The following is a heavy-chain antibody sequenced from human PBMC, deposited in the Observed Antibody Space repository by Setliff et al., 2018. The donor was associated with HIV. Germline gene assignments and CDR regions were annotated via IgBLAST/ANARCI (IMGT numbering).Heavy chain of an antibody. J-gene: IGHJ1*01. CDR3: ARDPYCSGDGCFRYYQH. CDR2: ILNGETS. D-gene: IGHD2-15*01. Sequence: SETLSLTCTVSGGSIKSGHYYWGWIRQPPGKGLEWIGHILNGETSFYNPSLKSRVTMSVDTSKNQFSLKLSSVTAADTAVYFCARDPYCSGDGCFRYYQHWGRGTLVTVSS. V-gene: IGHV4-39*07. CDR1: GGSIKSGHYY.